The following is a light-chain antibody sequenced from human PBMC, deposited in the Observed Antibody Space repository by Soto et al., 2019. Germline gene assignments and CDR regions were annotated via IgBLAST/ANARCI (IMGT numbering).Light chain of an antibody. Sequence: QSALTQPASVSGSPGQSITISCTGTSSDVGGYNYVSWYQQYPGKAPKLMIYDVSDRPSGVSNRFSGSKSGNTASLTISGLQAEDEADYYCSSYTGSSTLVFGTGTKLTVL. J-gene: IGLJ1*01. CDR3: SSYTGSSTLV. V-gene: IGLV2-14*01. CDR1: SSDVGGYNY. CDR2: DVS.